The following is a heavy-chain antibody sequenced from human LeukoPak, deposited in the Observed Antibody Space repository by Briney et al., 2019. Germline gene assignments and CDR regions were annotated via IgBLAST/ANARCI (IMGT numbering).Heavy chain of an antibody. CDR3: ARDPTWALWFGESGMDV. Sequence: PGGSLRLSCAASEFTFSDYYMSWIRQAPGKGLEWVSYISSSGSTIYYADSVKGRFTISRDNAKNSLYLQMNSLRAEDTAVYYCARDPTWALWFGESGMDVWGQGTTVTVSS. J-gene: IGHJ6*02. V-gene: IGHV3-11*01. CDR1: EFTFSDYY. D-gene: IGHD3-10*01. CDR2: ISSSGSTI.